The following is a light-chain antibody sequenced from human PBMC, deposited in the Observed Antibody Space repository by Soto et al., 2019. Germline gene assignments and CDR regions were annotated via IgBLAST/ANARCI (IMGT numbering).Light chain of an antibody. V-gene: IGKV1-39*01. J-gene: IGKJ1*01. Sequence: IQITQSPSSLSASVGDRVTITCRTSQSISRYLNWYQHKLGTAPKLLIHGSIKLQSGVPSRFSGSGSGTDFTLTISSLHPEDFATYYCQQSYNTPRTLGLGTKVDIK. CDR3: QQSYNTPRT. CDR1: QSISRY. CDR2: GSI.